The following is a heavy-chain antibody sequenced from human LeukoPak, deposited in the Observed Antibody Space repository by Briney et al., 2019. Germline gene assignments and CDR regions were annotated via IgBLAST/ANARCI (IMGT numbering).Heavy chain of an antibody. CDR1: GASFSGYY. CDR2: INHSGST. D-gene: IGHD6-13*01. V-gene: IGHV4-34*01. J-gene: IGHJ4*02. CDR3: ATHAVYSSSWYNFDY. Sequence: SETLSLTCPVYGASFSGYYSSWVRQPPGKGLEWIGEINHSGSTNYNPSLKSRVNISVDTSKNQFSLKLSSVTAADTAVYYCATHAVYSSSWYNFDYWGQGTLVTVSS.